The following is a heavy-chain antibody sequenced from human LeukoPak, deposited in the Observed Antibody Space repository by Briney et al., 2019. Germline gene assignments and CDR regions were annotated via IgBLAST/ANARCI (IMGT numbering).Heavy chain of an antibody. CDR3: ARDYYYDSSGYCSFDY. CDR2: ISAYNGNT. D-gene: IGHD3-22*01. V-gene: IGHV1-18*01. J-gene: IGHJ4*02. Sequence: ASVKVSCKASGYTFTSYGISWVRQAPGQGLEWMGWISAYNGNTNYAQKLQGRVTMTTDTSTSTAYMELRSLRSDDTAVYYCARDYYYDSSGYCSFDYWGQGTLVTVSS. CDR1: GYTFTSYG.